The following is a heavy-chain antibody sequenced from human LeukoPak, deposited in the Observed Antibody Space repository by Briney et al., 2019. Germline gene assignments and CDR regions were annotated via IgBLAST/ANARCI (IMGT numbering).Heavy chain of an antibody. CDR3: ASGYYYDSSGYRFDY. D-gene: IGHD3-22*01. CDR2: ISSSSTI. V-gene: IGHV3-48*04. J-gene: IGHJ4*02. Sequence: GGSLRLSCAASGFTFSSYSMNWVRQAPGKGLEWVSYISSSSTIYYADSVKGRFTISRDNAKNSLYLQMNSLRAEDTAVYYCASGYYYDSSGYRFDYWGQGTLVTVSS. CDR1: GFTFSSYS.